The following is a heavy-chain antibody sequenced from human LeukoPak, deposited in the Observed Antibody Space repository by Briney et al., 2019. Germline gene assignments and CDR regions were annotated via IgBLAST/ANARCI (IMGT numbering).Heavy chain of an antibody. CDR2: IYTSGST. D-gene: IGHD3-22*01. CDR3: ARDGHIYYYDSSGYYSLDY. J-gene: IGHJ4*02. CDR1: GGSISSYY. V-gene: IGHV4-4*07. Sequence: PSETLSLTCTVSGGSISSYYWSWIRQPAGKGLEWIGRIYTSGSTNYNPSLKSRVTMSVDTSKNQFSLKLSSVTAADTAVYYCARDGHIYYYDSSGYYSLDYWGQGTLVTVSS.